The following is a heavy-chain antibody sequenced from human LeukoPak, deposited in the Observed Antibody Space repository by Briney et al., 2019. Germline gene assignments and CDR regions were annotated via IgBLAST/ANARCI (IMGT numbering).Heavy chain of an antibody. CDR3: ARAWVPPASDRFDP. Sequence: ASVKVSCKASGYTFTGYYIHWVRQAPGQGLEWMGWINSNSGGTNYAQKFQGRVTMTRDTSISTAYIELSRLRSDDTAVYYCARAWVPPASDRFDPWGQGTLVTVSS. CDR2: INSNSGGT. CDR1: GYTFTGYY. V-gene: IGHV1-2*02. J-gene: IGHJ5*02. D-gene: IGHD2-2*01.